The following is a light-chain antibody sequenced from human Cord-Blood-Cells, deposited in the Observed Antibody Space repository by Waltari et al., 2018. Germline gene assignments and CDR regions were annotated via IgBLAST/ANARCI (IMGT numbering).Light chain of an antibody. J-gene: IGLJ1*01. CDR3: AAWDDSLSGYV. CDR2: VNN. V-gene: IGLV1-47*01. CDR1: SSNIGSNY. Sequence: QSVLTQPPSASGTPGQRVTISCSGSSSNIGSNYVYWYQQLPGTAPKLLIYVNNRRPSGVPDRFSCSRSGTSASLAISGLRSEDEADYYCAAWDDSLSGYVFGTGTKVTVI.